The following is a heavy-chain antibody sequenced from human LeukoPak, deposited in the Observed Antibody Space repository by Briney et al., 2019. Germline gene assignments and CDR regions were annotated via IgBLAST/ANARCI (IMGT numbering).Heavy chain of an antibody. CDR2: IYSGGST. CDR3: ARDAAAGFYYFDY. J-gene: IGHJ4*02. Sequence: GGSLRLSCAASGFTVSSNYMSWVRQAPGKGLEWVSVIYSGGSTYYADSVKGRFTISRDNSKNTLYLQMSSLRAEDTAVYYCARDAAAGFYYFDYWGQGTLVTVSS. CDR1: GFTVSSNY. V-gene: IGHV3-66*01. D-gene: IGHD6-13*01.